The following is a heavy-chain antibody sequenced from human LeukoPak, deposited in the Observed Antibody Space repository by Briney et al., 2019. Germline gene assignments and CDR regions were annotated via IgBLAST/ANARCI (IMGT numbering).Heavy chain of an antibody. J-gene: IGHJ4*02. D-gene: IGHD3-22*01. CDR2: INHSGST. CDR1: GGSFIGYY. V-gene: IGHV4-34*01. Sequence: SETLSLTCAVYGGSFIGYYGRCIRQPPGKGLEWIGEINHSGSTNYNPSLKSRVTISVDTSKNQFSLKLSSVTAADTAVYYCARGNYYESSGYKRFEHGGRGPLDTVSS. CDR3: ARGNYYESSGYKRFEH.